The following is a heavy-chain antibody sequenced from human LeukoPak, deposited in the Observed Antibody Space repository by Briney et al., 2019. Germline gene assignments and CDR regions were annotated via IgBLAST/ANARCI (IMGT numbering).Heavy chain of an antibody. CDR3: ARALGGGWDSYNFYLMDV. CDR1: GYTFSDYD. V-gene: IGHV1-8*01. J-gene: IGHJ6*02. Sequence: GASVKVSCKASGYTFSDYDINWVRQATGQGLEWMGWINPNSGNAGYAQKFQGRVTMTRNTSISTAYMELSSLRSEDTAVYYCARALGGGWDSYNFYLMDVWDQGTTVTVSS. D-gene: IGHD3-16*01. CDR2: INPNSGNA.